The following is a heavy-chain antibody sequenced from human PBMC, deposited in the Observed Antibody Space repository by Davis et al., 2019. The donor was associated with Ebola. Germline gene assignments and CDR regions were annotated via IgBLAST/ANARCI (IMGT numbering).Heavy chain of an antibody. J-gene: IGHJ4*02. D-gene: IGHD3-16*01. CDR2: TYYRSKWYD. CDR3: AREEKGSYGFEC. Sequence: SQTLSLTCAISGDSVASNNAAWNWIRLSPSRGLEWLGRTYYRSKWYDDYAVSVKSRININPDTSKNQFSLQLNSVTPEDTAVYYCAREEKGSYGFECWGQGTLVTVSP. CDR1: GDSVASNNAA. V-gene: IGHV6-1*01.